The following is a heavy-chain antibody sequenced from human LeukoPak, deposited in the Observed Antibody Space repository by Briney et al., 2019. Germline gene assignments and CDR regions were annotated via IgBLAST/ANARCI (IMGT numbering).Heavy chain of an antibody. D-gene: IGHD3-10*01. CDR1: GGSISSGDYY. J-gene: IGHJ4*02. CDR2: IYYSGST. Sequence: PSQTLSLTCTVSGGSISSGDYYWSWIRQPPGKGLEWIGYIYYSGSTYYNPSLKSRVTISVDTSKNQFFLKLSSVTAADTAVYYCARVTMVRGVIEVDYWGQGTLVTVSS. CDR3: ARVTMVRGVIEVDY. V-gene: IGHV4-30-4*01.